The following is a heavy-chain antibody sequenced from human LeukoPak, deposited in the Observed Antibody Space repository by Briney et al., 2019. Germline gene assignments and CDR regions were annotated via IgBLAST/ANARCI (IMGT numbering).Heavy chain of an antibody. CDR3: ARGHNYYDSSPLDY. CDR1: GCSISSGYY. J-gene: IGHJ4*02. V-gene: IGHV4-38-2*02. Sequence: SETLSLTCTVSGCSISSGYYWGWIRQPPGKGLEWIGSIYHSGSTYYNPSLKSRVTISVDTSKNQSSLKLSSVTAADTAVYYCARGHNYYDSSPLDYWGQGTLVTVSS. D-gene: IGHD3-22*01. CDR2: IYHSGST.